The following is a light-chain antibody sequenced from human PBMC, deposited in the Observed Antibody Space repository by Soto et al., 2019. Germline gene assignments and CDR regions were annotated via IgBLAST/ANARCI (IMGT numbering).Light chain of an antibody. CDR1: SGHRSYI. Sequence: QSVLTQSSSASASLGSSVKLTCTLSSGHRSYIIAWHQQQPGKAPRYLMKLEGSGSYNKGSGVPDRFSGSSSGADRYLTMSNLQSEDEADYCCETWDSNIRVFGGGNKLTVL. V-gene: IGLV4-60*03. CDR3: ETWDSNIRV. J-gene: IGLJ2*01. CDR2: LEGSGSY.